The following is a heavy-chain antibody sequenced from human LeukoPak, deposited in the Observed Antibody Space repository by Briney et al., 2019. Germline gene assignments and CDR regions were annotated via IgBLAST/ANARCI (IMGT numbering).Heavy chain of an antibody. CDR3: ARLTDDVVVPSITYHYFDY. D-gene: IGHD2-2*01. Sequence: SETLSLTCTVPGASITSHYWSWIRQPPGKGLEYIAYIYYSGTTNYNPSLKSRVTISIDTSKNQFSLKLTSVTAADTAVYYCARLTDDVVVPSITYHYFDYWGQGTRVTVSS. CDR1: GASITSHY. J-gene: IGHJ4*02. CDR2: IYYSGTT. V-gene: IGHV4-59*08.